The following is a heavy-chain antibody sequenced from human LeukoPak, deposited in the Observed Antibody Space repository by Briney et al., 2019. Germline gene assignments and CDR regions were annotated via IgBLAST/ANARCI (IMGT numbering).Heavy chain of an antibody. Sequence: GGSLRLSCAASGFTFSSYAMSWVRQAPGKGLEWVSAISGSGGSTYYADSVKGRFTISRDNSKNTLYLQMNSLRAEDMAVYYCAKAMSPVTIFGVVTYFDYWGQGTLVTVSS. V-gene: IGHV3-23*01. CDR1: GFTFSSYA. D-gene: IGHD3-3*01. CDR2: ISGSGGST. CDR3: AKAMSPVTIFGVVTYFDY. J-gene: IGHJ4*02.